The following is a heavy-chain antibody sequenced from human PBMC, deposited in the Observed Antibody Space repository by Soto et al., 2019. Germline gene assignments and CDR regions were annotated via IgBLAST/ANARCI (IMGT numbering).Heavy chain of an antibody. D-gene: IGHD2-21*01. Sequence: QPGGSLRLSCAASGFTFTTYGMNRVRQAPGKGLEWVAVISYDGSNKLYADSVRGRFAISRDNSKNTLYLQMDSLRPEDTAVYYCAKDRGYCGGPLCFNIHDFDYWDQGAPVTVSS. CDR3: AKDRGYCGGPLCFNIHDFDY. CDR2: ISYDGSNK. J-gene: IGHJ4*01. CDR1: GFTFTTYG. V-gene: IGHV3-30*18.